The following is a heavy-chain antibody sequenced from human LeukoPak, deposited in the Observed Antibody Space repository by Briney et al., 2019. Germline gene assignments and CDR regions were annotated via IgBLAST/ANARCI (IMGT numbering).Heavy chain of an antibody. CDR1: GFTFSTYF. CDR3: ATLGN. Sequence: PGGSLSLSCAASGFTFSTYFLTWVRQAPGKGLEWVANINQDGTEKHYVDSVKGRFTISRDNAKSSLYLQMNSLRAEDTAVYYCATLGNWGQGTLVTVSS. D-gene: IGHD7-27*01. V-gene: IGHV3-7*01. CDR2: INQDGTEK. J-gene: IGHJ4*02.